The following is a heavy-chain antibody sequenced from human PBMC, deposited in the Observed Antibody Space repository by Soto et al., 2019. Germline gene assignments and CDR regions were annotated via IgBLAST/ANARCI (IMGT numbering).Heavy chain of an antibody. D-gene: IGHD2-2*01. V-gene: IGHV4-4*02. CDR3: AKTRGYCSSTSCYKRGLWAFDI. Sequence: SETLSLTCAVSGGSISSSNWWSWVRQPPGKGLEWIGEIYHSGSTNYNPSLKSRVTISVDKSKKQLSQKLSSVTAAGTAVYYCAKTRGYCSSTSCYKRGLWAFDIWGQGTMVT. J-gene: IGHJ3*02. CDR2: IYHSGST. CDR1: GGSISSSNW.